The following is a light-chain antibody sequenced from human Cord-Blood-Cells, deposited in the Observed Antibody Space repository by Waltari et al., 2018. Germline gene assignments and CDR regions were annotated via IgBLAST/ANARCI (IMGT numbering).Light chain of an antibody. CDR2: DVS. CDR3: AAWDDSLSGPV. CDR1: SSDVGGYNY. Sequence: QSALTQPASVSGSPGQSITISCTGTSSDVGGYNYVSWYQQHPGKAPKLMIYDVSKRPSAVPSRCSGSTSGNTASLPISGLRSEDEADYYCAAWDDSLSGPVFGGGTKLTVL. J-gene: IGLJ3*02. V-gene: IGLV2-14*01.